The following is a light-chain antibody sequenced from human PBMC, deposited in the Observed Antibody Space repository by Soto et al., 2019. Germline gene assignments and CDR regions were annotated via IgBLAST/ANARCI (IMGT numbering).Light chain of an antibody. Sequence: ETVLQQSLGTMSLSPGASSTLSCRASQSVGGSSLAWYQQRPGQAHRLLIYHTSYRATGIPDRFSGSGSGTDFTLTISRLEPEEFAVYYCKKYHSSPRTVGKGNKVDIK. J-gene: IGKJ1*01. CDR1: QSVGGSS. CDR3: KKYHSSPRT. CDR2: HTS. V-gene: IGKV3-20*01.